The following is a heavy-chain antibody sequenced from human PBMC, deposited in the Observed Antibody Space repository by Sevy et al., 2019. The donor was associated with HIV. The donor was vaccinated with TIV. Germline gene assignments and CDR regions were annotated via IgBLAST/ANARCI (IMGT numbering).Heavy chain of an antibody. CDR2: INPNSGGT. CDR3: ARDDGYSGYVLRLDAFDI. CDR1: GYTFTGYY. J-gene: IGHJ3*02. V-gene: IGHV1-2*02. Sequence: ASVKVSCKASGYTFTGYYMHWVRQAPGQGLEWMGWINPNSGGTNYEQKFQGRVTMTRDTSISTAYMELSRLRSDDTAVYYCARDDGYSGYVLRLDAFDIRGQGTMVTVSS. D-gene: IGHD5-12*01.